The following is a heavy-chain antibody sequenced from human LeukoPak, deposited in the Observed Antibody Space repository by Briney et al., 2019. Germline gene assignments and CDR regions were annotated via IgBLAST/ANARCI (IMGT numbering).Heavy chain of an antibody. V-gene: IGHV4-39*01. J-gene: IGHJ4*02. Sequence: SETLSLTCTVSGGSISSSSYYRGWIRQPPGKGLEWIGSIYYSGSTYYNPSLKSRVTISVDTSKNQFSLKLSSVTAADTAVYYCARQEALDSFDYWGQGTLVTVSS. CDR3: ARQEALDSFDY. CDR2: IYYSGST. CDR1: GGSISSSSYY.